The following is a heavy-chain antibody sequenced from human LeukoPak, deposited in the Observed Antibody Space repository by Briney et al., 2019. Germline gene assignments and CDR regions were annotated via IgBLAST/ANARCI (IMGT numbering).Heavy chain of an antibody. CDR2: IKQDGGEK. Sequence: QPGGSLRLSCAASGFPFSSYWMTWVRQAPGKGLEWVANIKQDGGEKYYVDSVKGRFTISRDNAKNSVYLQMNSLRAEDTAVYYCARPLLIAAAGTRFPDYWGQGTLVTVSS. CDR1: GFPFSSYW. CDR3: ARPLLIAAAGTRFPDY. D-gene: IGHD6-13*01. V-gene: IGHV3-7*01. J-gene: IGHJ4*02.